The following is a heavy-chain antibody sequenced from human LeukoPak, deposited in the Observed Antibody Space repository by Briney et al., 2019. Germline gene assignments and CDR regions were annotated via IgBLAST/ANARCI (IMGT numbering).Heavy chain of an antibody. D-gene: IGHD1-1*01. CDR1: GGSISNWC. CDR3: ATGISVFDY. CDR2: LCLSADT. Sequence: PSETLSLTCSVSGGSISNWCWNWIRQPAGKGLKWIGRLCLSADTNYKPSLKSRVTISADMSNNEVSLKLSSVTAADTAVYYCATGISVFDYWGQGLLVTVSS. J-gene: IGHJ4*02. V-gene: IGHV4-4*07.